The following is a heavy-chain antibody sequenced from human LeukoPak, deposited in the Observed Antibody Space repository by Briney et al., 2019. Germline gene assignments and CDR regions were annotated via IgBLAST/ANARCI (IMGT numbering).Heavy chain of an antibody. V-gene: IGHV3-23*01. CDR3: AKRDFDDYFDS. J-gene: IGHJ4*02. Sequence: GGSLRLSCAASGFTFNNFAMSWVRQAPGKGLEWVSSIWANGINTYYADSVKGRFTISRDNSKNTLYLQMNSLRVEDTAVYYCAKRDFDDYFDSWGQGTLVTVSS. D-gene: IGHD3-9*01. CDR2: IWANGINT. CDR1: GFTFNNFA.